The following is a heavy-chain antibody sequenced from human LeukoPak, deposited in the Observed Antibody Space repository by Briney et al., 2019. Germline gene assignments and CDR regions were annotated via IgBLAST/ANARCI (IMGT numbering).Heavy chain of an antibody. D-gene: IGHD4-11*01. Sequence: GASVTVSCKASGYTFTSYGISWVRQAPGQGLEWMGWISAYNGNTNYAQKLQGRVTMTTDTSTSTAYMELRSLRSDDTAVYYCAREGRVTTVTYYYYYYMDVWGKGTTVTVSS. CDR1: GYTFTSYG. CDR2: ISAYNGNT. V-gene: IGHV1-18*01. J-gene: IGHJ6*03. CDR3: AREGRVTTVTYYYYYYMDV.